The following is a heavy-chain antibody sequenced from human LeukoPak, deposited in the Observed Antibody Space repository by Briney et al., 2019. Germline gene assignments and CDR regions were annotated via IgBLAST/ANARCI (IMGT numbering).Heavy chain of an antibody. Sequence: SETLSLTCTVSGGSISSSSYYWGWIRQPPGTGLEWIGSIYYSGSTYYNPSLKSRVTISVDTPKNQFSLKLSSVTAADTAVYYCARRRIQLINWFDPWGQGTLVTVSS. CDR2: IYYSGST. CDR3: ARRRIQLINWFDP. CDR1: GGSISSSSYY. D-gene: IGHD5-18*01. V-gene: IGHV4-39*01. J-gene: IGHJ5*02.